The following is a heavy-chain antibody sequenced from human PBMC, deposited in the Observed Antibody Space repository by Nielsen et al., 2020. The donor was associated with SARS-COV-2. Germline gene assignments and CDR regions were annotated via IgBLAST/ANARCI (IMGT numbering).Heavy chain of an antibody. CDR1: GFTFSSYG. D-gene: IGHD2-15*01. CDR3: ARDLGHSGGSRDAFDI. J-gene: IGHJ3*02. CDR2: IWYDGSNK. V-gene: IGHV3-33*01. Sequence: GGSLRLSCAASGFTFSSYGMHWVRQAPGKGLEWVAVIWYDGSNKYYADSVKGRFTISRDNAKNTLYLQMNSLRAEDTAVYYCARDLGHSGGSRDAFDIWGQGTMVTVSS.